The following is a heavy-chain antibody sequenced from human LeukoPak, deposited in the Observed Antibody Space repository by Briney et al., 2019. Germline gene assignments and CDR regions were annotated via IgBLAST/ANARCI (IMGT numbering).Heavy chain of an antibody. V-gene: IGHV3-21*01. CDR1: GFTFSSYS. Sequence: GGSLRRSCAAAGFTFSSYSMNWVRQAPGKGREWVSFISSSSSYIYYAVSVKGRFTISSANAKTSLYLQMHSLSGEDTAVYYCARDRGSRVRSSTSGFDYWGQGTLVTVSS. J-gene: IGHJ4*02. CDR2: ISSSSSYI. D-gene: IGHD2-2*01. CDR3: ARDRGSRVRSSTSGFDY.